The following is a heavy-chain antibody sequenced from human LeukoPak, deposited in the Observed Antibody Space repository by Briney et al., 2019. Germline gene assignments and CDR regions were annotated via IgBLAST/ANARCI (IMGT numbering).Heavy chain of an antibody. Sequence: GGSLRLSCAVSGFTVSSIHMSWVRQAPGKGLEWVSFIYSDGNTYYADSVKGRFTLSRDSSRNTLYLQMNSLRVDDTAAYYCAGDTHSSSWYDHWGQGTLVTVSS. CDR1: GFTVSSIH. J-gene: IGHJ5*02. CDR2: IYSDGNT. CDR3: AGDTHSSSWYDH. D-gene: IGHD6-19*01. V-gene: IGHV3-53*01.